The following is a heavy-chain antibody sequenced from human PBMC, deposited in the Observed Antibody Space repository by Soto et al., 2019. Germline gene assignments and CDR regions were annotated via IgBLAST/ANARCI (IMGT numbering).Heavy chain of an antibody. D-gene: IGHD6-19*01. J-gene: IGHJ4*02. CDR3: VKEYSPWLVRHLELRGPHYFDY. Sequence: GGSLRLSCSASGFTFSSYAMHWVRQAPGKGLEYVSAISSNGGSTYYADSVKGRFTISRDNSKNTLYLQMSSLRAEDTAVYYCVKEYSPWLVRHLELRGPHYFDYWGQGTLVTVSS. CDR1: GFTFSSYA. CDR2: ISSNGGST. V-gene: IGHV3-64D*08.